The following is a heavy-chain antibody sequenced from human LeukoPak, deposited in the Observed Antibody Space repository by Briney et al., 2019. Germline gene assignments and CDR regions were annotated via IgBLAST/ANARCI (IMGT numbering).Heavy chain of an antibody. CDR1: GFAFSSYT. CDR3: AKKTSYCGGDCYPYYFDH. Sequence: PGGSLRLSCAASGFAFSSYTMGWVRQAPGKGLEWVSAITGSGGSTYYADSVKGQFTISRDSSKNTLYLQMNSLRAEDTAVYYCAKKTSYCGGDCYPYYFDHWGQGTLVTVSS. CDR2: ITGSGGST. V-gene: IGHV3-23*01. J-gene: IGHJ4*02. D-gene: IGHD2-21*02.